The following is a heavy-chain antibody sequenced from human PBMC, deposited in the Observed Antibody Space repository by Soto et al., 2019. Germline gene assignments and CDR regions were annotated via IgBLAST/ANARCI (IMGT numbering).Heavy chain of an antibody. J-gene: IGHJ6*02. Sequence: QVQLQQWGAGLLKPSETLSLTCAVYGGSFSGYYWSWIRQPLGKGLEWIGEINHSGSTNYNPSLKSRVTISVDTSKNQFSLKLSSVTAADTAVYYCARVVRGVIITPYYYGMDVWGQGTTVTVSS. D-gene: IGHD3-10*01. CDR3: ARVVRGVIITPYYYGMDV. CDR1: GGSFSGYY. CDR2: INHSGST. V-gene: IGHV4-34*01.